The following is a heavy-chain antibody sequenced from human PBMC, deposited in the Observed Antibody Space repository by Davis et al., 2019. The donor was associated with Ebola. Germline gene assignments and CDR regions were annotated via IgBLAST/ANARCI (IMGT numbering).Heavy chain of an antibody. CDR3: TRWNCSGGSCYGYPYYYYGMDV. CDR2: IRSKAYGGTT. D-gene: IGHD2-15*01. Sequence: GGSLRLSCTASGFTFGDYAMSWFRQAPGKGLEWVGSIRSKAYGGTTEYAASVKGRFTISRDDSKSIAYLQMNSLKTEDTAVYYCTRWNCSGGSCYGYPYYYYGMDVWGQGTTVTVSS. V-gene: IGHV3-49*03. J-gene: IGHJ6*02. CDR1: GFTFGDYA.